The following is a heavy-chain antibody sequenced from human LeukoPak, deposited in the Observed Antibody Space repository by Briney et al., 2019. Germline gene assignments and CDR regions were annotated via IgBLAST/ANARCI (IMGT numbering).Heavy chain of an antibody. CDR1: GGSISSGSYY. D-gene: IGHD6-13*01. V-gene: IGHV4-61*02. CDR2: IYTSGSS. CDR3: ARVHSSKLGLRSYYYYMDV. J-gene: IGHJ6*03. Sequence: SETLSLTCTVSGGSISSGSYYWSWIRQPAGKGLEWIGRIYTSGSSNYNPSLKSRVTISVDTSRNQFSLKLSSVTAADTAVYYCARVHSSKLGLRSYYYYMDVWGKGTTVTVSS.